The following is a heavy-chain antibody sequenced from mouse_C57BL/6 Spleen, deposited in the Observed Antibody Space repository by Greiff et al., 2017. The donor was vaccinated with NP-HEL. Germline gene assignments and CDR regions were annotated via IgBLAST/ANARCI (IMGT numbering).Heavy chain of an antibody. CDR2: ILPGSGST. D-gene: IGHD2-3*01. J-gene: IGHJ1*03. CDR1: GYTFTGYW. Sequence: QVQLQQSGAELMKPGASVKLSCKATGYTFTGYWIEWVKQRPGHGLEWIGEILPGSGSTNYNEKFKGKATFTADTSSNTAYMQLSSLTTEDSAIYYCARRCHDGYYAHWYFDVWGTGTTVTVSS. CDR3: ARRCHDGYYAHWYFDV. V-gene: IGHV1-9*01.